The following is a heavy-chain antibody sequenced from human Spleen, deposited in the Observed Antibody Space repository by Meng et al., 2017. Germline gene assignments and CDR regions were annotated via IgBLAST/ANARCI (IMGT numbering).Heavy chain of an antibody. D-gene: IGHD7-27*01. J-gene: IGHJ4*02. V-gene: IGHV3-21*01. CDR1: GFTFSSYS. Sequence: EVPLVESGGGLVKPGGSLRLSCAAFGFTFSSYSMNWVRQAPGKGLEWVSSIFSSGSYINYADSVKGRFTISRDNAKNSLYLQMNSLRAEDTAVYYCASKTSTGEFDYWGQGTLVTVSS. CDR2: IFSSGSYI. CDR3: ASKTSTGEFDY.